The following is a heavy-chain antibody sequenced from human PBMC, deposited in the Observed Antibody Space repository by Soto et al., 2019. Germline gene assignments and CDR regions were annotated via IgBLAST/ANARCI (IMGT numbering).Heavy chain of an antibody. CDR1: GASISSGDYF. Sequence: KPSETLSLTCTVSGASISSGDYFWGWIRQSPGKGLEWIGYIYDSGSSYYNPSLKSRVTMSVDTSKNQFSLKLRSVTAADTAVYYCAREKGYISGPKNFDYWGQGTLVTV. CDR3: AREKGYISGPKNFDY. J-gene: IGHJ4*02. V-gene: IGHV4-30-4*01. CDR2: IYDSGSS. D-gene: IGHD5-12*01.